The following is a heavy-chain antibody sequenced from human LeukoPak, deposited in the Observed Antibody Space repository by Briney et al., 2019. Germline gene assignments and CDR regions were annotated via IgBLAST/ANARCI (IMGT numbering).Heavy chain of an antibody. CDR2: IRYDGSNK. J-gene: IGHJ3*02. CDR1: GFTFSSYG. Sequence: GGSLRLSCAASGFTFSSYGMHRVRQAPGKGLEWVAFIRYDGSNKYYADSVKGRFTISRDNSKNTLYLQMNSLRAEDTAVYYCAKDSSGGSEPDAFDIWGQGTMVTVSS. V-gene: IGHV3-30*02. D-gene: IGHD2-15*01. CDR3: AKDSSGGSEPDAFDI.